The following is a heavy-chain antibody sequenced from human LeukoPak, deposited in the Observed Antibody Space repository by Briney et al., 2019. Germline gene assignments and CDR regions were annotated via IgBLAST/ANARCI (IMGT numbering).Heavy chain of an antibody. J-gene: IGHJ5*02. Sequence: ASVTVSCKVSGYTLTELSMHWVRQAPGKGLEWMGGFDPEDGETIYAQKFQGRVTMTEDTSTDTAYMELSSLRSEDTAVYYCATDLYNWKRAFDPWGQGTLVTVSS. CDR3: ATDLYNWKRAFDP. CDR1: GYTLTELS. V-gene: IGHV1-24*01. D-gene: IGHD1-1*01. CDR2: FDPEDGET.